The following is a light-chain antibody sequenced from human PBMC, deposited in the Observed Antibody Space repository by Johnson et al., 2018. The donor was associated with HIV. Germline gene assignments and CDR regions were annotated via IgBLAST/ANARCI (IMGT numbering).Light chain of an antibody. J-gene: IGLJ1*01. Sequence: QSVLTQPPSVSAAPGQKVTISCSGSSSNIGNNYVSWYQQLPGTVPKLLIYDNNKRPSGIPDRFSGSKSGTSATLRITGLQTGDEADYYCGTWDSSLSSYVFGTGTKVTVL. V-gene: IGLV1-51*01. CDR2: DNN. CDR1: SSNIGNNY. CDR3: GTWDSSLSSYV.